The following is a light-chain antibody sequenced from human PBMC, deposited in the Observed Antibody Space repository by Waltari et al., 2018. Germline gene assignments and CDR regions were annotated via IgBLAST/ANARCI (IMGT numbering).Light chain of an antibody. CDR3: QPRLHWPLS. CDR1: QSIVDA. Sequence: VLTQSPATLSLSPGDRAALSCRASQSIVDAIAWYQQRPGQTPRLLISSSSHRAPFLPSRFSGSVSGTDFTLTISSLSPDSFDFSSCQPRLHWPLSFGPG. J-gene: IGKJ3*01. CDR2: SSS. V-gene: IGKV3-11*01.